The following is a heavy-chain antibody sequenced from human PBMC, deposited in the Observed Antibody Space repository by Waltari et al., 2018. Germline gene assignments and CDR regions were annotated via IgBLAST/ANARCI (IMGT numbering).Heavy chain of an antibody. CDR3: AGHRGVQGRSDY. Sequence: GQLQESGPGLVKPSETLSLTCAVSGYSISRGYCLRWMRLPRGKVLCWNGGIQHSRSTYNNPSLRSRVTISVDTTKNQSSWKLSSVTAAATDVYYCAGHRGVQGRSDYWGQGTLVTVSS. J-gene: IGHJ4*02. D-gene: IGHD3-10*01. CDR1: GYSISRGYC. CDR2: IQHSRST. V-gene: IGHV4-38-2*01.